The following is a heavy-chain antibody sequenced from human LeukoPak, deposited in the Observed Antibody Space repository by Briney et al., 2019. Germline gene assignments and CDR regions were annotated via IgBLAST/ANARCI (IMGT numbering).Heavy chain of an antibody. D-gene: IGHD5-12*01. V-gene: IGHV3-20*04. CDR1: GFTFDDYG. J-gene: IGHJ4*02. CDR3: AKDIGGYDLNFDY. CDR2: INWNGGST. Sequence: GGSLRLSCTASGFTFDDYGMSWVRQAPGMGLEWVAGINWNGGSTTYADAVKGRVTISRHNGKNALYLHMNSLRDEDTALYYCAKDIGGYDLNFDYWGQGTLVTVSS.